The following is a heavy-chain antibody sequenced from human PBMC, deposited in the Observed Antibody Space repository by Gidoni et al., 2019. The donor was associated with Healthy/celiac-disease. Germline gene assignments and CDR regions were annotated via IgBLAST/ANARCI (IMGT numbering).Heavy chain of an antibody. CDR2: ISGSGGST. V-gene: IGHV3-23*01. CDR3: AKDLRGPGIAVAGLFDY. J-gene: IGHJ4*02. Sequence: EVQLLESGGGLVQPGGSLRPSCAASGFTFSSYAMSWVRQAPGKGLEWVSAISGSGGSTYYADSVKGRFTISRDNSKNTLYLQMNSLRAEDTAVYYCAKDLRGPGIAVAGLFDYWGQGTLVTVSS. D-gene: IGHD6-19*01. CDR1: GFTFSSYA.